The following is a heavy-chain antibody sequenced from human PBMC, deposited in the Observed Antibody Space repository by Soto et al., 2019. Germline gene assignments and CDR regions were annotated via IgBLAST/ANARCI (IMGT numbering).Heavy chain of an antibody. D-gene: IGHD5-12*01. CDR1: GFTVSRYD. J-gene: IGHJ4*02. Sequence: HLVESGGGLFQAGGSTRLSCLASGFTVSRYDMAWVRQAPGKGLEWASIIQTGGATYYTDSAQGRFTNSRDNSRNTVYLQMSSLRVEDTGVYSCVRVLYDSGVVDFWGQGSPITVS. CDR2: IQTGGAT. CDR3: VRVLYDSGVVDF. V-gene: IGHV3-53*01.